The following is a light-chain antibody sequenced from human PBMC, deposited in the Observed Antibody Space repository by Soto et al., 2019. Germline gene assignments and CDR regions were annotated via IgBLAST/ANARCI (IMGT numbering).Light chain of an antibody. CDR3: QQYGSSPSIT. CDR2: GAS. V-gene: IGKV3-20*01. Sequence: EIVLTQSPGTLSLSPGEGATLSCSASQSVSSSYLAWYQQKPGQAPRFLIYGASTRANGIPDRFSGSGSGTDFTLTISRLEPEDFAVYYCQQYGSSPSITFGQGTRLEIK. CDR1: QSVSSSY. J-gene: IGKJ5*01.